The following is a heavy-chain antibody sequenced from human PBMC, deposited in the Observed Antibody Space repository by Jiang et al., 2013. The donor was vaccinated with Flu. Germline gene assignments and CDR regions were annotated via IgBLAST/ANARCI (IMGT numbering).Heavy chain of an antibody. D-gene: IGHD1-7*01. Sequence: KPSETVSLTCTVSGGSISSSDYYWGWIRQPPGKGLEWIASIYYSGSTYYNPPLMGRVTISVDTSKNQFSLKLRSVTAADTAVYYCARRGRLELRGLFFYGLDVWGQGTTVTVSS. CDR3: ARRGRLELRGLFFYGLDV. CDR2: IYYSGST. J-gene: IGHJ6*02. CDR1: GGSISSSDYY. V-gene: IGHV4-39*01.